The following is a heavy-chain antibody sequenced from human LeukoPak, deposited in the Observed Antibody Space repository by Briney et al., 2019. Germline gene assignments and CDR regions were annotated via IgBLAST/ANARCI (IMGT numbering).Heavy chain of an antibody. CDR1: GFSFSSYD. Sequence: GGSLRLSCAASGFSFSSYDMLWVRQAPGKGLEWVSAISGSGGSTYYADSVKGRFTISRDNSKNTLYLQMNSLRAEDTAVYYCAKDLLWMSDYYYYMDVWGKGTTVTVSS. V-gene: IGHV3-23*01. J-gene: IGHJ6*03. CDR3: AKDLLWMSDYYYYMDV. D-gene: IGHD2-21*01. CDR2: ISGSGGST.